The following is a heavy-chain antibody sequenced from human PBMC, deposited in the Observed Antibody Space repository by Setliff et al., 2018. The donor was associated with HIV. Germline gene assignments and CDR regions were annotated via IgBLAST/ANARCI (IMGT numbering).Heavy chain of an antibody. CDR2: ISYTDST. CDR3: ARRSTSTGIDY. V-gene: IGHV4-59*08. J-gene: IGHJ4*02. CDR1: GVSISSYY. D-gene: IGHD2-2*01. Sequence: SETLSLTCTVSGVSISSYYWSWIRQPPGKGLEWIGYISYTDSTAYNPSLKSRVSISIDTSKNQFSLKLSSVTAADTAVYYCARRSTSTGIDYWGQGTLVTSPQ.